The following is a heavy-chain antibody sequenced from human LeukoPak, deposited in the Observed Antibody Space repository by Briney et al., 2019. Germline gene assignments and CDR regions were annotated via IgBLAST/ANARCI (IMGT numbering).Heavy chain of an antibody. CDR3: AKGIEVVTSGFDY. CDR2: ISGSGGST. Sequence: TGGSLRLSCAASGFTFSSYAMSWVRQAPGKGLEWVSAISGSGGSTYYADSVKGRFTISRDNSKNTLYLQMNSLRAEDTAAYYCAKGIEVVTSGFDYWGQGTLVTVSS. J-gene: IGHJ4*02. CDR1: GFTFSSYA. V-gene: IGHV3-23*01. D-gene: IGHD4-23*01.